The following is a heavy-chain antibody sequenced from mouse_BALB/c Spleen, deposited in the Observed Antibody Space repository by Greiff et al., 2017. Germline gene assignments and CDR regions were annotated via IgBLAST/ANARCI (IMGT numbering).Heavy chain of an antibody. D-gene: IGHD2-4*01. CDR3: ASSMITPWFAY. V-gene: IGHV1S135*01. CDR2: IDPFNGGT. J-gene: IGHJ3*01. CDR1: GYSFTSYY. Sequence: EVQLQQSGPELMKPGASVKISCKASGYSFTSYYMHWVKQSHGKSLEWIGYIDPFNGGTSYNQKFKGKATLTVDKSSSTAYMHLSSLTSEDSAVYYCASSMITPWFAYWGQGTLVTVSA.